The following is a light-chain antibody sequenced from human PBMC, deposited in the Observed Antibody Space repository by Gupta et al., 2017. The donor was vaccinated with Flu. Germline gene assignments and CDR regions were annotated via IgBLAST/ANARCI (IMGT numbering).Light chain of an antibody. CDR2: MAS. CDR3: QHEDNSSGT. J-gene: IGKJ2*01. CDR1: QSIRNW. V-gene: IGKV1-5*03. Sequence: PSTLSASVGDRVTITCRASQSIRNWLAWYQQKPGKAPNLLIYMASRVESGVPSRFSGSGSGTEFTLTISSLQPDDFATYYCQHEDNSSGTFGQGTKMEIK.